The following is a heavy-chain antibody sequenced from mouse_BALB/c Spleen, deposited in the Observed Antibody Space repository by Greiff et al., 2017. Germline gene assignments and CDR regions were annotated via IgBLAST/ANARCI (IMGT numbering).Heavy chain of an antibody. CDR2: IDPENGNT. J-gene: IGHJ3*01. V-gene: IGHV14-1*02. D-gene: IGHD1-1*02. CDR3: AIWGKFAY. Sequence: VQLQQSGAELVRPGALVKLSCKASGFNIKDYYMHWVKQRPEQGLEWIGWIDPENGNTIYDPKFQGKASITADTSSNTAYLQLSSLTSEDTAVYYCAIWGKFAYWGQGTLVTVSA. CDR1: GFNIKDYY.